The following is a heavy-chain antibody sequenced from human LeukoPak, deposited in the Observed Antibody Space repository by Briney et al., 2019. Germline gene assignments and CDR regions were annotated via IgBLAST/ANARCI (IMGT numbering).Heavy chain of an antibody. CDR1: GFTFSSYG. Sequence: PGGSLRLSCAASGFTFSSYGMHWVSQAPGKGLEWVAVIWYDGSNKYYADSVKGRFTISRDNSKNTLYLQMNSLRAEDTAVYYCASALDYYDSRDIDYWGQGTLVTVSS. J-gene: IGHJ4*02. CDR3: ASALDYYDSRDIDY. D-gene: IGHD3-22*01. CDR2: IWYDGSNK. V-gene: IGHV3-33*01.